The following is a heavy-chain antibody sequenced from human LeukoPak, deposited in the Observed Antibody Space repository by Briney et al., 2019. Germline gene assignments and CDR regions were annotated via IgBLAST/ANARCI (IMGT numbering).Heavy chain of an antibody. CDR3: ARGAPGGNDYGDY. V-gene: IGHV4-59*01. CDR2: IFHSGST. J-gene: IGHJ4*02. CDR1: GGSFSSYY. Sequence: PSETLSLTCAVYGGSFSSYYWSWIRQPPGKGLEWIGYIFHSGSTNYNPSLKSRVTISVDTSKNQLSLKLSSVTAADTAVYYCARGAPGGNDYGDYWGQGTLVTVSS.